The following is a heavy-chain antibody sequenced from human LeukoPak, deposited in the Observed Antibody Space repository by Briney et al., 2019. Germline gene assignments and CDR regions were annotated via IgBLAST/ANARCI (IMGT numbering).Heavy chain of an antibody. J-gene: IGHJ4*02. Sequence: GASVKVSCKASGYTFTSYAMHWVRQAPGQRLEWMGWINAGNGNTKYSQKFQGRVTITRDTSASTAYMELSSLRSEDTAVYYCASRYYDILTALKQWTYYFDYWGQETLVTVSS. D-gene: IGHD3-9*01. CDR3: ASRYYDILTALKQWTYYFDY. V-gene: IGHV1-3*01. CDR2: INAGNGNT. CDR1: GYTFTSYA.